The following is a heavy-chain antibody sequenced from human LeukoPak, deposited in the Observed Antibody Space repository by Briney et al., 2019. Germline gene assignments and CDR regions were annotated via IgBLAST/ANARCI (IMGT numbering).Heavy chain of an antibody. D-gene: IGHD6-13*01. CDR2: FDPEDGET. CDR1: GYTFTYFG. V-gene: IGHV1-24*01. Sequence: GASVKVSCKTSGYTFTYFGITWVRQAPGKGLEWMGRFDPEDGETLSAQRFQGRLTLTGDTSADTAYMELSSLTSDDTALYYCATGTVSSSWLGIFDFWGQGTLVTVSS. CDR3: ATGTVSSSWLGIFDF. J-gene: IGHJ4*02.